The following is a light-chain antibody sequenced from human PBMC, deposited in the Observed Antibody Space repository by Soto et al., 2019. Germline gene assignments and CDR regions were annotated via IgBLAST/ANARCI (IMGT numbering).Light chain of an antibody. CDR1: SSNIGSKT. CDR2: SND. J-gene: IGLJ3*02. CDR3: ASWDDSLIGVV. Sequence: QSVLTQPPSASGTPGQTITISCSGSSSNIGSKTVNWYQQLPGAAPKLLIYSNDQRPSGVPDRFSGSKSGTSASLAITGLQSEDEADYYCASWDDSLIGVVFGGGTQLTVL. V-gene: IGLV1-44*01.